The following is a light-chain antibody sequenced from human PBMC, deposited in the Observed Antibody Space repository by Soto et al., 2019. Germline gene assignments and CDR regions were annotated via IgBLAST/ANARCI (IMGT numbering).Light chain of an antibody. V-gene: IGKV1-17*01. Sequence: DIQMPQSPSSLSASVGGRVTITCRASQGIRNDVGGYKKGPGKAPKXXIYAASTLQPGGPSRCSGSGAGTDFTLTLSSLQPEDFATYYCLQHNTYPRTFGQGTKVDIK. CDR3: LQHNTYPRT. J-gene: IGKJ1*01. CDR2: AAS. CDR1: QGIRND.